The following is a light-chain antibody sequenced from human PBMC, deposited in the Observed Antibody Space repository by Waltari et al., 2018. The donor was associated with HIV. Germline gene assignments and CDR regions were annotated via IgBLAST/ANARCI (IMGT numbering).Light chain of an antibody. CDR1: SSNIGSNT. CDR3: VAWDDSLNGWV. V-gene: IGLV1-44*01. J-gene: IGLJ3*02. Sequence: QSVLTQPPSASGTPGQRVTISCSGGSSNIGSNTVNWYQQLPGTAPKLLIYSNTQRPSGVPDRFSGSKSGTSASLAISGLQSEDEADYYCVAWDDSLNGWVFGGGTKLTVL. CDR2: SNT.